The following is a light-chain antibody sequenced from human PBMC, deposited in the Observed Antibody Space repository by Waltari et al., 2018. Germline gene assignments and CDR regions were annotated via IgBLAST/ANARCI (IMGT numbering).Light chain of an antibody. CDR1: NLESES. Sequence: SIMLSQPPSMSVAPVQTARITSGVNNLESESVHWYQQKPGQAPLVVLYDDSARPSGIPRRFSGSNSGNKATLTISRVEAGDEADYYCQLWDTSNDRVVFGGGT. V-gene: IGLV3-21*02. CDR2: DDS. J-gene: IGLJ3*02. CDR3: QLWDTSNDRVV.